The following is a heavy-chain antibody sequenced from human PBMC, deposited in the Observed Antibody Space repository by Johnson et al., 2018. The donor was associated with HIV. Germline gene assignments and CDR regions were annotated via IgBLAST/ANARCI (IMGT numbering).Heavy chain of an antibody. CDR1: GFTVSSNY. Sequence: EVQLVESGGGLVQPGGSLRLSCAASGFTVSSNYMSWVRQAPGKGLEWVSIVYSGGNTYYTDSVKGRFTISIDNSKNTLYLQMNSLRAEDTAVYYCARVGASRFDAFHVWGQGTMVTVSS. CDR3: ARVGASRFDAFHV. CDR2: VYSGGNT. V-gene: IGHV3-66*01. D-gene: IGHD3-16*01. J-gene: IGHJ3*01.